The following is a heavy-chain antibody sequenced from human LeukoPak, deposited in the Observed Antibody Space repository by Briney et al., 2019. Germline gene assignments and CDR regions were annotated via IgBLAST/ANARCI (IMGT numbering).Heavy chain of an antibody. CDR2: ISGSGGST. Sequence: PGGSLRLSCAASGFTFSSYAMSWVRQAPGKGLEWVSAISGSGGSTYYADSVKGRFTISRDNSKNTLYLQMNSLRAGDTAVYYCAKSSDWEPRGYYFDYWGQGTLVTVSS. CDR1: GFTFSSYA. D-gene: IGHD1-26*01. V-gene: IGHV3-23*01. CDR3: AKSSDWEPRGYYFDY. J-gene: IGHJ4*02.